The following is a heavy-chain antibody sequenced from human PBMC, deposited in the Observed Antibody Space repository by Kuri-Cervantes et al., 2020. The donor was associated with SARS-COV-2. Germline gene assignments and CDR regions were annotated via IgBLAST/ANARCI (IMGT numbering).Heavy chain of an antibody. CDR1: GGSISSSSYY. Sequence: TLSLTCTVSGGSISSSSYYWGWIRQPPGKGLEWPALIYWDDDKRYSPSLKSRLTITKDTSKNQVVLTMTNMDPVDTATYYRAHSYGDYFDYWGQGTLVTVSS. V-gene: IGHV2-5*02. CDR3: AHSYGDYFDY. J-gene: IGHJ4*02. D-gene: IGHD4-17*01. CDR2: IYWDDDK.